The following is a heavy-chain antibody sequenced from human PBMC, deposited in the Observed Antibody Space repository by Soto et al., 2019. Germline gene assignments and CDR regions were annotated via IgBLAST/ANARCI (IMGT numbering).Heavy chain of an antibody. V-gene: IGHV4-30-4*01. D-gene: IGHD4-17*01. Sequence: SGPTLVNPTQTLTLTCTFSGFSLSTSGMCVSWIRQPPGKGLEWIGYIYYSGSTYYNPSLKSRVTISVDTSKNQFSLKLSSVTAADTAVYYCARDIGSYGQNWFDPWGQGTLVTVSS. J-gene: IGHJ5*02. CDR1: GFSLSTSGMC. CDR3: ARDIGSYGQNWFDP. CDR2: IYYSGST.